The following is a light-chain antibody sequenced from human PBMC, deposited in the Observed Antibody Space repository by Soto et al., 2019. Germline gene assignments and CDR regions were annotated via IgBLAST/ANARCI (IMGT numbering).Light chain of an antibody. J-gene: IGKJ4*01. CDR2: KAS. CDR1: ESISSW. V-gene: IGKV1-5*03. Sequence: DIQMTQSPSTLSASVGDRVTITCRASESISSWLAWYQQKPGKAPKLLIYKASSLESGVPSRFSGSGSGTEFTLTISSLQPYDFATYYCQQYNSYSLTFGGGTKVELK. CDR3: QQYNSYSLT.